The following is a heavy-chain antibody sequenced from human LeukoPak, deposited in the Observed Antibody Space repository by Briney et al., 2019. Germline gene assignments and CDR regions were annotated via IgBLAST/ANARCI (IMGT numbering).Heavy chain of an antibody. CDR2: ISWNSGSI. V-gene: IGHV3-9*01. J-gene: IGHJ1*01. Sequence: PGGSLRLSCAASGFTFDDYAMHWVRQAPGKGLEWVSGISWNSGSIGYADSVKGRFTISRDNSKNTLYLQMNSLRAEDTAVYYCAKDPFVSVRGNIVEYFQHWGQGTLVTVSS. D-gene: IGHD3-10*01. CDR1: GFTFDDYA. CDR3: AKDPFVSVRGNIVEYFQH.